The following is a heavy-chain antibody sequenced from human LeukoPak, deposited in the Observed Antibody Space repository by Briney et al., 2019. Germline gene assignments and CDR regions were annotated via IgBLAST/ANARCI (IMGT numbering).Heavy chain of an antibody. D-gene: IGHD6-19*01. CDR1: GFNFSNYG. CDR2: ISYDGSSK. CDR3: AKSYYSSGWYAGIDY. V-gene: IGHV3-30*18. Sequence: GGSLRLSCAASGFNFSNYGMHWVRQAPGKGLEWVAIISYDGSSKYYGDSVKGRFTISRDNSKNTLYLQMNSLRAEDTAVYYCAKSYYSSGWYAGIDYWGQGTLVTVSS. J-gene: IGHJ4*02.